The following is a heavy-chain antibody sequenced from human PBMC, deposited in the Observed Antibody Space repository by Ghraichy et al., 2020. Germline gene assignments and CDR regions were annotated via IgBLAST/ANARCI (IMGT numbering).Heavy chain of an antibody. CDR2: LYNSGST. V-gene: IGHV4-39*01. Sequence: SQTLSLTCTVSGDSIRTSTYLWGCSRQPPGKGLGWIGTLYNSGSTHYTPSLKSRVSMSVDTSKDQSSMNLGSVTAADAAVYFCARVYYTGDGRRGYLDYWGQGYLVIVSS. CDR1: GDSIRTSTYL. CDR3: ARVYYTGDGRRGYLDY. D-gene: IGHD7-27*01. J-gene: IGHJ4*02.